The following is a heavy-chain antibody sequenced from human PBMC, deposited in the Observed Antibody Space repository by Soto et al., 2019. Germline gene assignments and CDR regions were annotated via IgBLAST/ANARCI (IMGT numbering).Heavy chain of an antibody. J-gene: IGHJ6*02. V-gene: IGHV4-34*01. CDR3: ARADIVVVVAATSGWYYYGMDV. CDR2: INHSGST. CDR1: GGSFSGYY. D-gene: IGHD2-15*01. Sequence: QVQLQQWGAGLLKPSETLSLTCAVYGGSFSGYYWSWIRQPPGKGLEWIGEINHSGSTNYNPSLNGRITISVDTSMNQFALKLSSVTAADTAVYYCARADIVVVVAATSGWYYYGMDVWGQGTTVTVSS.